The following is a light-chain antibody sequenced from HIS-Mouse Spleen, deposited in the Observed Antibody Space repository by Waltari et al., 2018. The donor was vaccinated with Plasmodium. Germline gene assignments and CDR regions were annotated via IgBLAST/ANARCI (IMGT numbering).Light chain of an antibody. CDR1: SSNIGSNY. V-gene: IGLV1-47*01. CDR2: RNN. Sequence: QSVLTQPPSASGTPGQRVTISCSGSSSNIGSNYVYWYQQLPGTAPKLLIYRNNRGPSGVPDRFSGSKSGTSASLAISVLRSEDEADYYCAAWDDSLSGPVFGGGTKLTVL. CDR3: AAWDDSLSGPV. J-gene: IGLJ3*02.